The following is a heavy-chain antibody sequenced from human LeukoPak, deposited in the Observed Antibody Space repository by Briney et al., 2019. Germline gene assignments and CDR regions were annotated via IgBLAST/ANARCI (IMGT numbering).Heavy chain of an antibody. J-gene: IGHJ4*02. CDR1: GGSISSYY. CDR2: IYTSGST. Sequence: LSETLSLTCTVSGGSISSYYWSWIRQPAGKGLEWIGRIYTSGSTNYNPSLKSPVTMSVDTSKNQFSLKLSSVTAADTAVYYCARDQGVRGVITYFDYWGQGTLVTVSS. CDR3: ARDQGVRGVITYFDY. V-gene: IGHV4-4*07. D-gene: IGHD3-10*01.